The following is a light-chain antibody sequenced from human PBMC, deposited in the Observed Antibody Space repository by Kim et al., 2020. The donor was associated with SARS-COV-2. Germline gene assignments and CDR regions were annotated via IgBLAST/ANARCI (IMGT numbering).Light chain of an antibody. J-gene: IGLJ2*01. CDR3: QAWDSSSVV. CDR2: QDK. Sequence: VSPGQTASIACSGDKLGEKFVCWYHQKPGQSPVLVIYQDKKRPSGIPERFSGSNSGNTATLTISGTQAMDEADYYCQAWDSSSVVFGGGTQLTVL. CDR1: KLGEKF. V-gene: IGLV3-1*01.